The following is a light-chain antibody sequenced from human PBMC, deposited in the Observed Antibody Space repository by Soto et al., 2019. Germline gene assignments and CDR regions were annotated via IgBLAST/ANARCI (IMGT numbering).Light chain of an antibody. CDR3: CSYAGGNTLI. J-gene: IGLJ2*01. Sequence: QSVLTQPASVSGSPGHSITISCTGTNGDVGSYDLVSWYQQYPGKAPKLIIYEVNKRPSGVSNRFSGAKSGNTASLTISGLQTEDEADYDCCSYAGGNTLIFGGGTKLTVL. V-gene: IGLV2-23*02. CDR1: NGDVGSYDL. CDR2: EVN.